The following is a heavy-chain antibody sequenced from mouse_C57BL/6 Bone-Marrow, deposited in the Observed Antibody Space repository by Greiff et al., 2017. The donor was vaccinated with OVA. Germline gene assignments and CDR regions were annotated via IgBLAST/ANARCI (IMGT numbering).Heavy chain of an antibody. CDR1: GYTFTSYW. Sequence: QVQLQQPGAELVKPGASVKLSCKASGYTFTSYWMQWVKQRPGQGLEWIGEIDPSDSYTNYNQKFKGQATLTVATSSPTAYMHLSPLTSEDAAVDYCARVGGNHLDDWGEGATLTVAS. J-gene: IGHJ2*01. CDR3: ARVGGNHLDD. CDR2: IDPSDSYT. V-gene: IGHV1-50*01. D-gene: IGHD2-1*01.